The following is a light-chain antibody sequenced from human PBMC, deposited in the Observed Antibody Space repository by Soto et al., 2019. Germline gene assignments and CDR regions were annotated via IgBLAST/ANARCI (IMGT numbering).Light chain of an antibody. CDR1: QSVSSSY. J-gene: IGKJ2*01. Sequence: EIVLTQSPGTLSLSPGERATLSCRASQSVSSSYLAWYQQKPGQAPRLLIYGASSRATGIPDRFSGSGSGTDFTLTISRLEQQDFAVYYCQQYGSTLYTFGQGTKLEIK. CDR2: GAS. CDR3: QQYGSTLYT. V-gene: IGKV3-20*01.